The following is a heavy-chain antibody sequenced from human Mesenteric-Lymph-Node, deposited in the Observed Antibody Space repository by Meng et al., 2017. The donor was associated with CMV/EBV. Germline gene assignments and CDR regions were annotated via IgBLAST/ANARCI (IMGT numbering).Heavy chain of an antibody. Sequence: GGSLRLSCAASGFTFSSHWMHWVRQAPGKGLVWVSRINSDGSSTSYADSVKGRFTISRDNAKNTLYLQMNSLRAEDTAVYYCARDLYCSSTSCHATPYGMDVWGQGTTVTVSS. J-gene: IGHJ6*02. V-gene: IGHV3-74*01. D-gene: IGHD2-2*01. CDR2: INSDGSST. CDR3: ARDLYCSSTSCHATPYGMDV. CDR1: GFTFSSHW.